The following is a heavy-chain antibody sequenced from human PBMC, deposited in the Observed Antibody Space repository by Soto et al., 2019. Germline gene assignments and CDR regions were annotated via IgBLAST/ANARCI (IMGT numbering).Heavy chain of an antibody. J-gene: IGHJ6*02. CDR2: ISSVGTTT. V-gene: IGHV3-11*01. CDR1: GFTITDYY. CDR3: ARDQEGSGSHWLGYNYYAMDV. D-gene: IGHD3-10*01. Sequence: GGSLRLSCGASGFTITDYYMSWIRQAPGKGLEWVSHISSVGTTTYYADSVKGRFSISMDNAKNSLYLQMNSLRAEDTAVYYCARDQEGSGSHWLGYNYYAMDVWGQGTTVTVSS.